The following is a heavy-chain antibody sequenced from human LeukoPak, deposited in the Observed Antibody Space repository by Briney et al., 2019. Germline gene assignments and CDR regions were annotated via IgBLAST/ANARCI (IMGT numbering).Heavy chain of an antibody. CDR3: ARGGLRGSYYEYFHH. CDR2: INPNSGDT. V-gene: IGHV1-2*02. CDR1: GYTFTGYY. J-gene: IGHJ1*01. D-gene: IGHD1-26*01. Sequence: ASVKVSCKASGYTFTGYYMHWVRQAPGQGLEWMGWINPNSGDTNYAQKFQGRVTVTRDTSISIAYMELSRLRSDDTAVYYCARGGLRGSYYEYFHHWGQGTLVSVSS.